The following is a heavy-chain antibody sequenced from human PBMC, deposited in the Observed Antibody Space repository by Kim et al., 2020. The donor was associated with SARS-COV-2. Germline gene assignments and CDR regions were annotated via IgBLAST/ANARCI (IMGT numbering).Heavy chain of an antibody. CDR1: GFTFSSYW. CDR2: IKQDGSEK. Sequence: GGSLRLSCAASGFTFSSYWMSWVRQAPGKGLEWVANIKQDGSEKYYVDSVKGRFTISRDNAKNSLYLQMNSLRAEDTAVYYCARGLLRFLEWLDYYYYGMDVWGQGTTVTVSS. V-gene: IGHV3-7*01. CDR3: ARGLLRFLEWLDYYYYGMDV. D-gene: IGHD3-3*01. J-gene: IGHJ6*02.